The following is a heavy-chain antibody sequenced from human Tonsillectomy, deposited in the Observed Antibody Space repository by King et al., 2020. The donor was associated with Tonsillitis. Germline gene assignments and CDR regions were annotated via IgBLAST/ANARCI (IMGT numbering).Heavy chain of an antibody. V-gene: IGHV5-51*01. CDR2: IYPGDSDT. J-gene: IGHJ6*02. CDR3: ARGSWGIAVARNYYYYGMDV. D-gene: IGHD6-19*01. CDR1: GYSFTSYW. Sequence: QLVQSGAEVKKPGESLKISCKGSGYSFTSYWIGWVRQMPGKGLEWMGIIYPGDSDTRYSPSFQGQVTISADKSISTAYLQWSSLKASDTAMYYCARGSWGIAVARNYYYYGMDVWGQGTTVTVSS.